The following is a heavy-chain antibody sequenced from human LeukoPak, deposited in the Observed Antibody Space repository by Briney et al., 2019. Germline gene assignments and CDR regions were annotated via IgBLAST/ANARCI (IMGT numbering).Heavy chain of an antibody. CDR3: ARAPPNEWELPPFDY. J-gene: IGHJ4*02. CDR1: GYTFTSYY. CDR2: INPSGGST. Sequence: ASVKVSCKASGYTFTSYYMHWVRQAPGQGLEWMGIINPSGGSTSYAQKFQGRVTMTRDTSTSTVYMELSSLRSEDTAAYYCARAPPNEWELPPFDYWGQGTLVTVSS. V-gene: IGHV1-46*01. D-gene: IGHD1-26*01.